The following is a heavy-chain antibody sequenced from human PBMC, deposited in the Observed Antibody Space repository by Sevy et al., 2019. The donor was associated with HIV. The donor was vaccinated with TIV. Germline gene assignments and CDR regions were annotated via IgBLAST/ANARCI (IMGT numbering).Heavy chain of an antibody. CDR2: ISNSGSTI. J-gene: IGHJ4*02. V-gene: IGHV3-48*03. D-gene: IGHD4-17*01. CDR3: ARGFPPSATTVAHFDF. CDR1: GFIFKSYE. Sequence: GGSLRLSCAASGFIFKSYEMNWVRQAPGKGLEWVSYISNSGSTIFFSDSVKGRFTISRDNAKNSVYLQMNSLGAEDTGVYYCARGFPPSATTVAHFDFWGRGTLVTVSS.